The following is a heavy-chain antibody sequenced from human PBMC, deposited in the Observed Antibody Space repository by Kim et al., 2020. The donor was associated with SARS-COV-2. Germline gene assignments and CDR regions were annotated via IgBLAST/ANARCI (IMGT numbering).Heavy chain of an antibody. J-gene: IGHJ6*02. V-gene: IGHV4-59*08. Sequence: PSLKSRVTISVDTSKNQFSLKLSSVTAADTAVYYCARQYGDYVTRYGMDVWGQGTTVTVSS. D-gene: IGHD4-17*01. CDR3: ARQYGDYVTRYGMDV.